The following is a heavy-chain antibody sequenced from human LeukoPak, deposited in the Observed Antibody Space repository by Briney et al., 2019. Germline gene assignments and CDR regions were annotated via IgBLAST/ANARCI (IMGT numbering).Heavy chain of an antibody. Sequence: PGGSLRLSCAASGFTFSSYWMHWVRQAPGKALVWVSRIKSDGSTRYADSVKGRFTISRDNAKNTVSLQMNSLRAEDTGVYYCARAPSEIGGYYPEYFRHWGQGTLVTVSP. J-gene: IGHJ1*01. D-gene: IGHD3-22*01. CDR1: GFTFSSYW. CDR2: IKSDGST. CDR3: ARAPSEIGGYYPEYFRH. V-gene: IGHV3-74*01.